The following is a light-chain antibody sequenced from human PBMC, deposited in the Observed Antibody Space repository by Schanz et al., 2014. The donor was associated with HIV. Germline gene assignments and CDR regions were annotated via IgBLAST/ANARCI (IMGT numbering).Light chain of an antibody. J-gene: IGLJ3*02. CDR1: SSNIGAGYD. CDR2: DNT. Sequence: QSVLAQPPSVSGAPGLRVTLSCTGTSSNIGAGYDVHWYQLLPGTAPTLLIFDNTNRPSGVPARFSGSKSGSSASLAISGLQGDDEADYFCQSYDNSLSGSVLGGGTKLTVL. V-gene: IGLV1-40*01. CDR3: QSYDNSLSGSV.